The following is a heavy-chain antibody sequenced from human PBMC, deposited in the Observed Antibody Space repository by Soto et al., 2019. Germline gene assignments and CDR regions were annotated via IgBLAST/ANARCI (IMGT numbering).Heavy chain of an antibody. Sequence: QVQLQESGPGQVKLSQTLCLTCTVSGGSISSDGYYWSWIRQHPGKGLEWIGSIYYRGSTFYNSSLKSRVTISVDTSKNQFSLKLSSVTAADTAVYYCARGVIHWGQGTLVTVSS. V-gene: IGHV4-31*03. CDR3: ARGVIH. D-gene: IGHD2-21*01. CDR2: IYYRGST. CDR1: GGSISSDGYY. J-gene: IGHJ4*02.